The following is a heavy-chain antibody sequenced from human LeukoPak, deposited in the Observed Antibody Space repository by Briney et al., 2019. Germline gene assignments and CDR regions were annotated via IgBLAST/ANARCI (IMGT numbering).Heavy chain of an antibody. Sequence: ASVKVSCKVSGYTLTELSMHWVRQAPGKGLEWMGGFDPEDGETIYAQKFQGRVTMTEDTSTSTAYMELRSLRSDDTAVYYCARDPRRYYDFWGPHDAFDIWGQGTMVTVSS. CDR2: FDPEDGET. D-gene: IGHD3-3*01. V-gene: IGHV1-24*01. J-gene: IGHJ3*02. CDR3: ARDPRRYYDFWGPHDAFDI. CDR1: GYTLTELS.